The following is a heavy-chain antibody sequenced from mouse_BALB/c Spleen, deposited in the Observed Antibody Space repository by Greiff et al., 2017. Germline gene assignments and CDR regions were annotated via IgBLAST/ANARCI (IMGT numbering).Heavy chain of an antibody. D-gene: IGHD3-1*01. Sequence: VQLKQSGPELVKPGASVKMSCKASGYTFTSYVMHWVKQKPGQGLEWIGYINPYNDGTKYNEKFKGKATLTSDKSSSTAYMELSSLTSEDSAVYYCARKGGARATWEFAYWGQGTLVTVSA. J-gene: IGHJ3*01. V-gene: IGHV1-14*01. CDR3: ARKGGARATWEFAY. CDR2: INPYNDGT. CDR1: GYTFTSYV.